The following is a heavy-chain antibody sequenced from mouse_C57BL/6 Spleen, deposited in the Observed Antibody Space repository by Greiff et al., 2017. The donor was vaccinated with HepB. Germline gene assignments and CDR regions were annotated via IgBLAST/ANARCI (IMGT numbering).Heavy chain of an antibody. CDR1: GYTFTSYD. V-gene: IGHV1-85*01. D-gene: IGHD2-12*01. J-gene: IGHJ3*01. CDR2: IYPRDGST. CDR3: YRGFAY. Sequence: QVHVKQSGPELVKPGASVKLSCKASGYTFTSYDINWVKQRPGQGLEWIGWIYPRDGSTKYNEKFKGKATLTVDTSSSTAYMELHSLTSEDSAVYFCYRGFAYWGQGTLVTVSA.